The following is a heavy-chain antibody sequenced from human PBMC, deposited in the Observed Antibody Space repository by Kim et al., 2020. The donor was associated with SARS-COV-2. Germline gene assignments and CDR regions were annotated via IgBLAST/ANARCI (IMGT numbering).Heavy chain of an antibody. Sequence: GGSLRLSCAASGFSFSSHWMTWVRQAPGQGLEWVANINPDGSAIQYVDSVKGRFIISRDNARNSLHLQLNSLRVDDTAVYYCAGGDWGDSGGGYWGQGALVTVSS. CDR1: GFSFSSHW. V-gene: IGHV3-7*01. CDR3: AGGDWGDSGGGY. J-gene: IGHJ4*02. D-gene: IGHD2-21*02. CDR2: INPDGSAI.